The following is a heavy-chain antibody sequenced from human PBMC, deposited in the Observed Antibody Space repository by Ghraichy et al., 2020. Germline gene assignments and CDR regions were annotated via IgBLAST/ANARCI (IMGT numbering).Heavy chain of an antibody. CDR1: GFTFSSYS. V-gene: IGHV3-48*02. CDR2: ISSSSSTI. J-gene: IGHJ4*02. CDR3: ARLSPYGGINSDY. Sequence: GESLNISCAASGFTFSSYSMNWVRQAPGKGLEWVSYISSSSSTIYYADSVKGRFTISRDNAKNSLYLQMNSLRDEDTAVYYCARLSPYGGINSDYWGQGTLVTVSS. D-gene: IGHD4-23*01.